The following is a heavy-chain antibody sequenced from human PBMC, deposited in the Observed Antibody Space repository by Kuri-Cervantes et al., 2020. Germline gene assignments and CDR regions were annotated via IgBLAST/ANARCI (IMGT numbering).Heavy chain of an antibody. CDR1: GGSFSGYY. D-gene: IGHD5-18*01. J-gene: IGHJ6*03. V-gene: IGHV4-34*01. CDR3: ARGGGYSYGSYYYYYMDV. Sequence: GSLRLSCAVYGGSFSGYYWNWIRQPPGKGLEWIGEINHSGDTNYNPSLKSRVTISVDTSKNQFSLKLSSVTAADTAVYYCARGGGYSYGSYYYYYMDVWGKGTTVTVSS. CDR2: INHSGDT.